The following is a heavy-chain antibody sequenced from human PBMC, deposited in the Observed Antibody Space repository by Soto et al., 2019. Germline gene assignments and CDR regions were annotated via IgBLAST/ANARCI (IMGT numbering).Heavy chain of an antibody. CDR2: IIPIFGTA. CDR3: AGARIAARRLNTLFDY. D-gene: IGHD6-6*01. CDR1: GGTFSSYA. J-gene: IGHJ4*02. V-gene: IGHV1-69*01. Sequence: QVQLVQSGAEVKKPGSSVKVSCKASGGTFSSYAISWVRQAPGQGLEWMGGIIPIFGTANYAQKFQGRVTITADESTSTAYMELSGLRSEDTAVYYCAGARIAARRLNTLFDYWGQGTLVTVSS.